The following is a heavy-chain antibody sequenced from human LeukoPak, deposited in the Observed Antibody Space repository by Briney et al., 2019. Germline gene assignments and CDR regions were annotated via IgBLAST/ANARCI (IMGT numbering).Heavy chain of an antibody. J-gene: IGHJ4*02. D-gene: IGHD1-26*01. CDR1: GGSFSGYY. CDR2: INHSGST. CDR3: ARLLGGAALGGPRDY. V-gene: IGHV4-34*01. Sequence: SETLSLTCAVYGGSFSGYYWSWIRQPPGKGLEWIGEINHSGSTNYNPSLKSRVTISVDTSKNQFSLKLSSVTAADTAVYYCARLLGGAALGGPRDYWGQGTLVTVSS.